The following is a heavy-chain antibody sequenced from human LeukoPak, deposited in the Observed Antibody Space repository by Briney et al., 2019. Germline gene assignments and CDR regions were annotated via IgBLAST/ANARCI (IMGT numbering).Heavy chain of an antibody. CDR2: ISGTGGAT. CDR1: GFSFGNYA. CDR3: VKDPRDTYGTNWFVS. J-gene: IGHJ5*01. Sequence: AGGSLRLSCVASGFSFGNYAMSWVRQAPGKGLQWVSQISGTGGATWYAGFARDRFTISRDNSKKTLYLQMSGLRVVDTAMYYCVKDPRDTYGTNWFVSWGQGTLLIVSS. D-gene: IGHD2-21*01. V-gene: IGHV3-23*01.